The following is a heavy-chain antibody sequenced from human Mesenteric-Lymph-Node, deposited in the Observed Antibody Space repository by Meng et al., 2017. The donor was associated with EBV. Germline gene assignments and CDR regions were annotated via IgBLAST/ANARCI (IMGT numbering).Heavy chain of an antibody. D-gene: IGHD1-26*01. CDR3: VREHQLIPGRWFDP. Sequence: EIQLVQSETEVKKPGESLKISCKASDYTFTSYWIGWVRQMPGKGLEWMGIIYPGDSHTRYNPSFQGQVTISADKSINTAYLQWSSLQASDTAMYFCVREHQLIPGRWFDPWGQGTLVTVSS. CDR1: DYTFTSYW. J-gene: IGHJ5*02. V-gene: IGHV5-51*01. CDR2: IYPGDSHT.